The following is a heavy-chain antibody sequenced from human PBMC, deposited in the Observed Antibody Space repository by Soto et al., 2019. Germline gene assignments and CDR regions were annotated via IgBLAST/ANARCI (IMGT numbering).Heavy chain of an antibody. V-gene: IGHV5-51*01. J-gene: IGHJ5*02. D-gene: IGHD3-9*01. CDR1: GFGFDITW. CDR3: AKVQRYFDRTGYLDA. CDR2: IYPRHSDT. Sequence: GEYLKISCKGSGFGFDITWLAWLRQVPGKGLEWVGIIYPRHSDTRYSPSLEGRVTLSGDKTITTAYLHLTRLRESDTGTYYCAKVQRYFDRTGYLDAWGQGTPLTVSS.